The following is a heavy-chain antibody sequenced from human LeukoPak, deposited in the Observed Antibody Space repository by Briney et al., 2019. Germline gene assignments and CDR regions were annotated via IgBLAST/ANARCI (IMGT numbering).Heavy chain of an antibody. CDR1: GCTFTSFD. CDR2: MNPNSGNT. J-gene: IGHJ6*03. D-gene: IGHD2-21*01. Sequence: SVKVSCKTSGCTFTSFDIKWVRQATGQELEWVGWMNPNSGNTGYAQRFQGRVSMTSNTFVNTAYMEPSSLTSEDPAGVFWAEGSHGEVRPSPYYYYMDVWGKGSTVTAPS. CDR3: AEGSHGEVRPSPYYYYMDV. V-gene: IGHV1-8*01.